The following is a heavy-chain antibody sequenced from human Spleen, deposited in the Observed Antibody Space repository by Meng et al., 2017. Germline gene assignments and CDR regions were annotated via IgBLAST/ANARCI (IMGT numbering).Heavy chain of an antibody. CDR1: GGSFSDYY. CDR2: INHSGST. CDR3: ARGPTTMAHDFDY. Sequence: GQLHEWGAGFLKTSGTLSLSCVVSGGSFSDYYWSWIRQPPGKGLEWIGEINHSGSTNYNPSLESRATISVDTSQNKLSLNLRFVTAADSAVYYCARGPTTMAHDFDYWGQGTLVTVSS. D-gene: IGHD4-11*01. V-gene: IGHV4-34*01. J-gene: IGHJ4*02.